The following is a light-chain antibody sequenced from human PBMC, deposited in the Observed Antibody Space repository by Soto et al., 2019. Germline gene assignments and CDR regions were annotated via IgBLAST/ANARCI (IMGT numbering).Light chain of an antibody. V-gene: IGLV1-40*01. CDR3: QSYDSILGWGV. J-gene: IGLJ2*01. CDR2: GNS. CDR1: SSNIGAGYD. Sequence: QSVLTQPPSVSGAPGQRVTISCTGSSSNIGAGYDVHWYQQLPGTAPKLLIYGNSNRPSGVPDRFSGSKSGTSASLAITGLQAEDEADYYCQSYDSILGWGVFGGGTKVTVL.